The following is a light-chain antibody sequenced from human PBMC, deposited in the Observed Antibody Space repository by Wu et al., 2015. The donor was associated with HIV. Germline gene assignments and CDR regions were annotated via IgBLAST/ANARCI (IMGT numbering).Light chain of an antibody. Sequence: EIVLTQSPATLSLSPGERATLSCRASQSVSSTYLAWYQQKPGQPPRLLIYGASRRATGIPDRFSGSGSGTEFTLTISSLQSEDFAVYYCQQYGSSPPGTFGGGTKVEIK. CDR1: QSVSSTY. J-gene: IGKJ4*01. CDR2: GAS. CDR3: QQYGSSPPGT. V-gene: IGKV3-20*01.